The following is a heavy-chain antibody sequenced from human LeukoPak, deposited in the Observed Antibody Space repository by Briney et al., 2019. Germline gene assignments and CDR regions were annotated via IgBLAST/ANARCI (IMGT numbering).Heavy chain of an antibody. CDR3: AREGWDLNALDI. J-gene: IGHJ3*02. CDR1: GFTFSSYW. CDR2: IKQDGSEK. Sequence: GGSLRLSCAASGFTFSSYWMSWVRQAPGKGLEWVANIKQDGSEKYYVDSVKGRFTISRDNAKNSLYLQMDSLRAEDSAIYYCAREGWDLNALDIWGQGTMVTVSP. D-gene: IGHD1-26*01. V-gene: IGHV3-7*01.